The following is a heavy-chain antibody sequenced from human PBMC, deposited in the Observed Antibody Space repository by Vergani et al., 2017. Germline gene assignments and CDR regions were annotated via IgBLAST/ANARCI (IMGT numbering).Heavy chain of an antibody. Sequence: QVQLVESGGGVVQPGRSLRLSCAASGFRFSSYGMNWVRQAPGKGLEWVAVIWYDGSNKYYADSVKGRFTISRDNSQNTVNLQMNSLRVDDTAVYYCAKDAQKGPPFYFYYYMDVWGKGTTVSVS. CDR1: GFRFSSYG. J-gene: IGHJ6*03. CDR3: AKDAQKGPPFYFYYYMDV. CDR2: IWYDGSNK. V-gene: IGHV3-33*06.